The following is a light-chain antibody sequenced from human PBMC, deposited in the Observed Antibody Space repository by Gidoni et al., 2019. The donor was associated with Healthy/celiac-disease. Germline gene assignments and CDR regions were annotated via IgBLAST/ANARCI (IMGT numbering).Light chain of an antibody. V-gene: IGLV2-11*01. Sequence: QSALTQPRSVSGSPGQSVTISCTGTSSDVGGYHYVSWYKQHPVKAPKLMIYDVSKRPSGVPDRFSGSKSGNTASLTISGLQAEDEADYYCCSYAGSYVFGTGTKVTVL. CDR2: DVS. CDR1: SSDVGGYHY. CDR3: CSYAGSYV. J-gene: IGLJ1*01.